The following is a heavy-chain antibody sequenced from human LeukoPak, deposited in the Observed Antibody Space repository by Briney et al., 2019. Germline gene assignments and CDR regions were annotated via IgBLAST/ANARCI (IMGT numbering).Heavy chain of an antibody. CDR2: IIPIFGTT. D-gene: IGHD6-13*01. J-gene: IGHJ6*03. Sequence: SVKVSCKASGGTFSNYAFNWVRQAPGQGLEWMGGIIPIFGTTNYAQKFQGRVTISTAESTSTAYMELSSLRSEDTAVYYCAFDSGIAAAGTSYYYYYMDVWGKGTTVTVSS. CDR1: GGTFSNYA. V-gene: IGHV1-69*05. CDR3: AFDSGIAAAGTSYYYYYMDV.